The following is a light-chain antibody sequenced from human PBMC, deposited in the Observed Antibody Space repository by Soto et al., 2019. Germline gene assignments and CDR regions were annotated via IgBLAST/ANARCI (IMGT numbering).Light chain of an antibody. CDR1: QTISTE. CDR2: GAS. CDR3: QQYNDWPPKQT. Sequence: EIVMTQSPVTLSVSPGERATRSCRASQTISTELAWYQQKPGQAPRLLIYGASTRATGVPARFSGSGSGTEFTLTISSVQSEDFAVYYCQQYNDWPPKQTFGQGTKVDVK. V-gene: IGKV3-15*01. J-gene: IGKJ1*01.